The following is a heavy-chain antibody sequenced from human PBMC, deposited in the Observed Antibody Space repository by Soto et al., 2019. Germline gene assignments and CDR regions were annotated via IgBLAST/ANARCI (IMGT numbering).Heavy chain of an antibody. CDR1: GYTFTDYY. CDR3: ARDLCSGGSCLPRLPTFSHY. D-gene: IGHD2-15*01. CDR2: INPNSGGT. V-gene: IGHV1-2*04. Sequence: ASVKVSCKASGYTFTDYYIHWVRQAPGQGLEWMGWINPNSGGTNFAQKFQGWVTMTSDTSIGTAYMELRRLRSDDTAVYYCARDLCSGGSCLPRLPTFSHYRDQGPLLTRSS. J-gene: IGHJ4*02.